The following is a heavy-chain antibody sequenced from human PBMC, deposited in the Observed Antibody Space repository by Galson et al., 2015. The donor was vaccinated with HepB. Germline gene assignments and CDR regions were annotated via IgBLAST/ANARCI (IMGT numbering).Heavy chain of an antibody. J-gene: IGHJ5*02. D-gene: IGHD2-2*01. V-gene: IGHV1-69*13. CDR1: GGTFSSYA. CDR2: IIPIFGTA. Sequence: SVKVSCKASGGTFSSYAISWVRQAPGQGLEWMGGIIPIFGTANYAQKFQGRVTITADESTSTAYMELSSLRSEDTAVYYCARGSYCSSTSCYFFRGHTPNWFDPWGQGTLVTVSS. CDR3: ARGSYCSSTSCYFFRGHTPNWFDP.